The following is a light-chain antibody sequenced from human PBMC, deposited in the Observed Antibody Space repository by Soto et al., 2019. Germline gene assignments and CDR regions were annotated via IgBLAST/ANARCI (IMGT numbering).Light chain of an antibody. CDR3: QSYDKSLSAWV. CDR1: SSNIGAGYD. V-gene: IGLV1-40*01. CDR2: GND. Sequence: QLVLTQPPSVSGAPGQRVTISCTGSSSNIGAGYDVHWYQHLPGAAPKLLIFGNDNRPSGVPDRFSGSYSGTSASLAIAGLQAEDEADYYCQSYDKSLSAWVFGGGTKLTVL. J-gene: IGLJ3*02.